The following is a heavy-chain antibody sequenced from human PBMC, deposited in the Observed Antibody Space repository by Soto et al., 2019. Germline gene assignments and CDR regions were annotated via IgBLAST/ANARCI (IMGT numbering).Heavy chain of an antibody. J-gene: IGHJ4*02. CDR3: ARGGVPAAPYDY. D-gene: IGHD2-2*01. CDR1: GGSISSGGYS. CDR2: IYHSGST. Sequence: QLQLQESGSGLVKPSQTLSLTCAVSGGSISSGGYSWSWILQPPGKCLEWIGYIYHSGSTYYNPSLKSRVTLSVDRAKNPFSLKLSSVTAADTAVYYCARGGVPAAPYDYWGQGTLVTVSS. V-gene: IGHV4-30-2*01.